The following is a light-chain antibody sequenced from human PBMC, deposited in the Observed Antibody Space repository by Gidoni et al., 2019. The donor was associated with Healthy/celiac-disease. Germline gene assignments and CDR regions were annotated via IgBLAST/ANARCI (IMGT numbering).Light chain of an antibody. J-gene: IGLJ2*01. CDR3: CSYAGSSTFYVV. Sequence: QSALTQPASVSGSPGQSLTISCTGTSSDVGSYNLVSWYQQHPGKAPKRMIYEVSKLPSGVSNRFSGSKSGNTASLTISGLQAEDEADYYCCSYAGSSTFYVVFGGGTKLTVL. CDR1: SSDVGSYNL. V-gene: IGLV2-23*02. CDR2: EVS.